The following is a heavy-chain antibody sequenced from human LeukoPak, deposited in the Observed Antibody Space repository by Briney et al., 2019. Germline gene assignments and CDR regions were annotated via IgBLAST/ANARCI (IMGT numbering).Heavy chain of an antibody. CDR3: AKDGGYSYGYFWFDP. CDR2: ISWNSGSI. CDR1: GFTFDDYA. D-gene: IGHD5-18*01. V-gene: IGHV3-9*01. J-gene: IGHJ5*02. Sequence: GRSLRLSCAASGFTFDDYAMHWVRQAPGKGLEWVSGISWNSGSIGYADSVKGRFTISRDNAKNSLYLQMNSLRAEDTALYYCAKDGGYSYGYFWFDPWGQGTLVTVSP.